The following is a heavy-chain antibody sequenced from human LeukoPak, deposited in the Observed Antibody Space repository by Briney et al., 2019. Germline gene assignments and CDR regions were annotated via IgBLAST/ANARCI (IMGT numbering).Heavy chain of an antibody. V-gene: IGHV3-23*01. CDR1: GFTFSSYA. D-gene: IGHD2-2*01. Sequence: GGSLRLSCAASGFTFSSYAMSWVRQAPGKGLEWVSAISGGGGSTYYADSVKGRFTISRDNSKNTLYLQMNSLRAEDTAVYYCAKALGPRRVPAAMDVWGKGTTVTVSS. CDR2: ISGGGGST. CDR3: AKALGPRRVPAAMDV. J-gene: IGHJ6*04.